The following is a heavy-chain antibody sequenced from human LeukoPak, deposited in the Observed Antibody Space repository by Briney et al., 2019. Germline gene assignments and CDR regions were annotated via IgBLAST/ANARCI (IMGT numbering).Heavy chain of an antibody. Sequence: GGSLRLSCAASGFTFSSYATSWVRQAPGKGLEWVSSISGSGGSTYYADSVKGRCTISRDNSKNTLYLQMNNLRAEDTAIYYCAKDLLGDYYFDYWGQGTLVTVSS. CDR2: ISGSGGST. D-gene: IGHD2-21*01. CDR3: AKDLLGDYYFDY. J-gene: IGHJ4*02. CDR1: GFTFSSYA. V-gene: IGHV3-23*01.